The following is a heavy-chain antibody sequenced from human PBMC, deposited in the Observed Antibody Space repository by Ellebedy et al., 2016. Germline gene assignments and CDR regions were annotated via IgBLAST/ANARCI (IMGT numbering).Heavy chain of an antibody. D-gene: IGHD6-13*01. J-gene: IGHJ4*02. CDR2: MNPNSGNT. CDR1: GYTFTSYD. CDR3: ARGRGSSSWYAD. Sequence: ASVKVSXXASGYTFTSYDINWVRQATGQGLEWMGWMNPNSGNTGYAQKFQGRVTMTRNTSISTAYMELSSLRSEDTAVYYCARGRGSSSWYADWGQGTLVTVSS. V-gene: IGHV1-8*01.